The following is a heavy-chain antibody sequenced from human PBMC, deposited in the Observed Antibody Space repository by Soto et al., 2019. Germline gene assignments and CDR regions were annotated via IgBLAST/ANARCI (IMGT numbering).Heavy chain of an antibody. J-gene: IGHJ6*02. CDR1: GGTFSSYA. CDR2: IIPIFGTA. D-gene: IGHD2-2*02. V-gene: IGHV1-69*13. CDR3: ASLGYCSSTSCYTGYYYYGMDV. Sequence: VKVSCKASGGTFSSYAISWVRQAPGQGLEWMGGIIPIFGTANYAQKFQGRVTITADESTSTAYMELSSLRSEDTAVYYCASLGYCSSTSCYTGYYYYGMDVWGQGTTVTVSS.